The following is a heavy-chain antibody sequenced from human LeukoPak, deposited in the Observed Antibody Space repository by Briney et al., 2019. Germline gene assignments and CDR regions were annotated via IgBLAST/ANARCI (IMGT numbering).Heavy chain of an antibody. CDR1: GYTYTTYD. J-gene: IGHJ5*02. V-gene: IGHV1-8*01. CDR3: ARGRGSGNKENWFDP. D-gene: IGHD6-19*01. Sequence: ASVKVSCKASGYTYTTYDINWVPQTTGQGLEWMGGMNPNSGSTGYTQKVQGRVTMTRNTSISTAYMELSSLRSEDTAVYYCARGRGSGNKENWFDPWGQGTLVTVSS. CDR2: MNPNSGST.